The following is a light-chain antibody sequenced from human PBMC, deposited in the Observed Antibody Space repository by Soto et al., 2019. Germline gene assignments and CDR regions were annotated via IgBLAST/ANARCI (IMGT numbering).Light chain of an antibody. V-gene: IGKV3-11*01. CDR3: QQRSSWPYT. J-gene: IGKJ2*01. CDR2: DAS. CDR1: QSVSTY. Sequence: EIVLTQSPATLSLSPGERASLSCRASQSVSTYLAWYQQTPGQAPRLLIYDASNRATGIPARFSGSVSGTDFTLTISSLEPEDFAVYYCQQRSSWPYTFGQGTKLEIK.